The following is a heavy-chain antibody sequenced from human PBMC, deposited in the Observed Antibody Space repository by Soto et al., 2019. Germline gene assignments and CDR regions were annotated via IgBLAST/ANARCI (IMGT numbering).Heavy chain of an antibody. CDR3: ASANYYDSSGYYGSAEGYFDY. J-gene: IGHJ4*02. CDR2: IYYSGST. V-gene: IGHV4-39*01. D-gene: IGHD3-22*01. CDR1: GGSISSSSYY. Sequence: SETLSLTCTVSGGSISSSSYYWGWIRQPPGKGLEWIGSIYYSGSTYYNPSLKSRVTISVDTSKNQFSLKLSSVTAADTAVYYCASANYYDSSGYYGSAEGYFDYWGQGTLVTVSS.